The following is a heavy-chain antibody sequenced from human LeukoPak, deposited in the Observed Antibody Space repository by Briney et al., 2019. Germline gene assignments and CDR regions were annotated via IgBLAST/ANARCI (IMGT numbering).Heavy chain of an antibody. Sequence: SVKVSCKASGGTFSSYAISWVRQAPGQGLEWMGGIIPIFGTANYAQKFQGRVTITTDESTSTAYMELSSLRSEDTAVYYCARGPTYYDSSGYYFDPFDYWSQGTLVTVSS. J-gene: IGHJ4*02. V-gene: IGHV1-69*05. CDR1: GGTFSSYA. D-gene: IGHD3-22*01. CDR2: IIPIFGTA. CDR3: ARGPTYYDSSGYYFDPFDY.